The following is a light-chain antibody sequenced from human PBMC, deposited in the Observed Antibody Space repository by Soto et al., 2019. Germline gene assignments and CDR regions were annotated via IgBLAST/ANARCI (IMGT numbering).Light chain of an antibody. J-gene: IGKJ2*01. Sequence: EILLAQSPATLSLSPGERATLSCKASQDVSIFLAWYQQKPGQPPRLLIHDASNRATGVPARFSGSGSGRDFTLTITSLEPEDFAVYYCQQRSTWLYTFGQGTKLEV. V-gene: IGKV3-11*02. CDR3: QQRSTWLYT. CDR2: DAS. CDR1: QDVSIF.